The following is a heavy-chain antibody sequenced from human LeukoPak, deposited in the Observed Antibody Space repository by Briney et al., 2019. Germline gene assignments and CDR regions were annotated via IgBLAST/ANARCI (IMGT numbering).Heavy chain of an antibody. Sequence: PSETLSLTCTVSGGSISSYYWSWIRQPPGKGLEWIGYIYYSGSTNYNPSLKSRVTISVDTSKNQFSLKLSSVTAADTAVYYCARHIGYSYPYGMDVWAKGPRSPSP. D-gene: IGHD5-18*01. J-gene: IGHJ6*02. V-gene: IGHV4-59*08. CDR1: GGSISSYY. CDR3: ARHIGYSYPYGMDV. CDR2: IYYSGST.